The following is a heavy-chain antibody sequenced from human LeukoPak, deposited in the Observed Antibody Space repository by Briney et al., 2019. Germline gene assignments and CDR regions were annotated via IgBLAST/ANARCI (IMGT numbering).Heavy chain of an antibody. Sequence: SETLSLTCTVSGGSISSGNYYWSWIRQPAGKGLEWIGEINHSGSTNYNPPLKSRVTISVDTSKNQFSLKLSSVTAADTAVYYCARRGGGYCSSTSCYRWFDPWGQGTLVTVSS. CDR2: INHSGST. V-gene: IGHV4-61*10. D-gene: IGHD2-2*01. CDR3: ARRGGGYCSSTSCYRWFDP. CDR1: GGSISSGNYY. J-gene: IGHJ5*02.